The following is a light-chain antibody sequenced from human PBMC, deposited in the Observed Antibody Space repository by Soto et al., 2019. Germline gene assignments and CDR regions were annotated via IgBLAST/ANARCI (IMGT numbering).Light chain of an antibody. J-gene: IGLJ2*01. Sequence: QSVLTQPASVSGSPGQSITISCTGTSSDVGGYNYVSWYQQHPGKAPKLMIYEVSNRPSGVPDRFSGSKSGNTASLTISGLQAEDEADYYCCSYAGSYTYVVFGGGTKLTVL. CDR1: SSDVGGYNY. CDR2: EVS. CDR3: CSYAGSYTYVV. V-gene: IGLV2-11*01.